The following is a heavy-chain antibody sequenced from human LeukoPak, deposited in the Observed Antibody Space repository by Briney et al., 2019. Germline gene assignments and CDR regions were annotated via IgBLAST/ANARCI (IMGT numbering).Heavy chain of an antibody. V-gene: IGHV3-30*18. J-gene: IGHJ4*02. CDR2: ISYDGSNK. D-gene: IGHD6-13*01. CDR1: GFTFSSYG. Sequence: GGSLRLSCAASGFTFSSYGMHWVRQAPGKGLEWVAVISYDGSNKHYADSVKGRFTISRDNSKNTLYLQMNSLRAEDTAVYYCAKFPQLVPRNYDYWGQGTLVTVSS. CDR3: AKFPQLVPRNYDY.